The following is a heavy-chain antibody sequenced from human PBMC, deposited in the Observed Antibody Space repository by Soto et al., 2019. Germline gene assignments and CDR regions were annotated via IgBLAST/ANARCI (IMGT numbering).Heavy chain of an antibody. V-gene: IGHV1-18*01. CDR2: ISAKNGNT. CDR1: GYSLSSYG. D-gene: IGHD2-15*01. Sequence: QNQLVQSGAEVKKPGASVKVSCKTSGYSLSSYGISWVRQAPGQGLEWMGWISAKNGNTNFAQRFQARVAMTTDTPTSTAYMGVRSLRSDATAVDYGERSRPVAIPRPADSGGQGTLGTVS. CDR3: ERSRPVAIPRPADS. J-gene: IGHJ4*02.